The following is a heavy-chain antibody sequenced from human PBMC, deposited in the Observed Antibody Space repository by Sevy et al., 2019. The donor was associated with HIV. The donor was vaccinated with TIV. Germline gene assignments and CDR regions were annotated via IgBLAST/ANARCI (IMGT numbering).Heavy chain of an antibody. CDR2: ISSSSSYM. V-gene: IGHV3-21*01. J-gene: IGHJ4*02. Sequence: GGSPRLSCAASGFTFSSYGMNWVRQAPGKGLEWVSSISSSSSYMFYADSVKGRFTISRDNAKNSLYLQMNSLRAEDTAVYYCARFRTDSSGNYDFDYWGQGTLVTVSS. CDR3: ARFRTDSSGNYDFDY. CDR1: GFTFSSYG. D-gene: IGHD1-26*01.